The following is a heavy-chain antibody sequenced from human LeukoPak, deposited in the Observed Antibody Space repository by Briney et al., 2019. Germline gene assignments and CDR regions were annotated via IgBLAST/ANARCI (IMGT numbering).Heavy chain of an antibody. CDR1: GASVNSFY. J-gene: IGHJ5*02. V-gene: IGHV4-59*02. CDR3: ARGLGSWFDP. CDR2: IYYSRSP. Sequence: SETLSLTCTVSGASVNSFYWNWMRQPPGKGLVWIGYIYYSRSPNYNPSLKSRITMSKDTSKNQFSLKLSSVTAADTAGYYCARGLGSWFDPWGQGTLVTVFS.